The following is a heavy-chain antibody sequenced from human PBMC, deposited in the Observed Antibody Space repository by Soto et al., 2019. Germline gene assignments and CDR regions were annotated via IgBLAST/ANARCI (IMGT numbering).Heavy chain of an antibody. CDR1: GYTFTSYG. CDR2: ISAYNGNT. CDR3: ARADGGTYYSRWFDP. D-gene: IGHD1-26*01. Sequence: ASVKVSCKASGYTFTSYGISWVRQAPGQGLEWMGWISAYNGNTNYAQKLQGRVTMTTDTSTSTAYMELRSLRSDDTAVYYCARADGGTYYSRWFDPWGQGTLVTVSS. J-gene: IGHJ5*02. V-gene: IGHV1-18*01.